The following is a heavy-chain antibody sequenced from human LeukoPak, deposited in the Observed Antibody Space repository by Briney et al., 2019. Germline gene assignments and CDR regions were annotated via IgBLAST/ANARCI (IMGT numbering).Heavy chain of an antibody. Sequence: PSETLSLTCTVSGGSIRSSYYYWGWIRQPPGKGLEWIGSIYDSGSTYYNPSLKSRVTISVDTSKNQFSLKLNSVTAADTAVYYCARWIGSSGWYPRRVNRAFDIWGQGTMVTVSS. V-gene: IGHV4-39*01. CDR3: ARWIGSSGWYPRRVNRAFDI. CDR1: GGSIRSSYYY. CDR2: IYDSGST. J-gene: IGHJ3*02. D-gene: IGHD6-19*01.